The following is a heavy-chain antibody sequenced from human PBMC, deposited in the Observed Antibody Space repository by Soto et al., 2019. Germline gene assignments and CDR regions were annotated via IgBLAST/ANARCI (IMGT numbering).Heavy chain of an antibody. CDR3: ARLSLDSYYYYYGMDV. CDR2: IYYSGST. V-gene: IGHV4-59*01. CDR1: GGSISRYY. Sequence: SEALSLTCTVSGGSISRYYWSWIRQPPGKGLEWIGYIYYSGSTNYNPSLKSRVTISVDTSKNQFSLKLSSVTAADTAVYYCARLSLDSYYYYYGMDVWGQGTTVTVSS. D-gene: IGHD1-1*01. J-gene: IGHJ6*02.